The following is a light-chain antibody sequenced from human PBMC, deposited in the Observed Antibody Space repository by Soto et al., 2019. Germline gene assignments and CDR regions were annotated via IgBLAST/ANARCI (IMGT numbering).Light chain of an antibody. CDR2: RAS. Sequence: EVVMTQSPATLSVSPGERATLSCRASQSVVSDVAWYQHKPGQATRLLIYRASTRATGVPARFSGSGSGTEFTLNITSLQSEDFAIYYCQQYNRWPPLTFGGGTKVEI. J-gene: IGKJ4*01. CDR1: QSVVSD. CDR3: QQYNRWPPLT. V-gene: IGKV3-15*01.